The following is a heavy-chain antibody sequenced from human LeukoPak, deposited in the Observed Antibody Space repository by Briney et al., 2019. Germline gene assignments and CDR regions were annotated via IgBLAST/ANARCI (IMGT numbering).Heavy chain of an antibody. J-gene: IGHJ4*02. CDR3: ARYYASGNDY. V-gene: IGHV3-21*06. CDR1: GFTFSSYS. D-gene: IGHD3-10*01. CDR2: IGSSSSYI. Sequence: GGSLRLSCAASGFTFSSYSMNWVRQAPGKGLEWVSSIGSSSSYIYYADSVKGRFTISRDNAKNSLYLQMNSLRAEDTAVYYCARYYASGNDYWGQGTLVTVSS.